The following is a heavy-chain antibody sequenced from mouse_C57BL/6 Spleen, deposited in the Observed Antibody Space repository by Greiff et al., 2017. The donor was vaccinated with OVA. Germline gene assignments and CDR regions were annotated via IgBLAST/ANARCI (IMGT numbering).Heavy chain of an antibody. J-gene: IGHJ4*01. V-gene: IGHV5-17*01. CDR2: ISSGSSTI. CDR3: AKALALYAMDY. Sequence: EVQVVESGGGLVKPGGSLKLSCAASGFTFSDYGMHWVRQAPEKGLEWVAYISSGSSTIYYADTVKGRFTISRDNAKNTLFLQMTSLRSEDTAMYYCAKALALYAMDYWGQGTSVTVSS. CDR1: GFTFSDYG.